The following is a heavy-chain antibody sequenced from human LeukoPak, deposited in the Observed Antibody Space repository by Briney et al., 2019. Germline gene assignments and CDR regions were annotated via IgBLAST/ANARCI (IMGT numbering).Heavy chain of an antibody. CDR3: AKGKDYYDSSGYYYTHAFDI. J-gene: IGHJ3*02. V-gene: IGHV3-30*18. CDR1: GFTFSSYA. CDR2: ISYDGSNK. Sequence: PGGSLRLSCAASGFTFSSYAMHWVRQAPGKGLEWVAFISYDGSNKYYADSVKGRFTISRDNSKNTLYLQMNSLRAEDTAVYYCAKGKDYYDSSGYYYTHAFDIWGQGTMVTVSS. D-gene: IGHD3-22*01.